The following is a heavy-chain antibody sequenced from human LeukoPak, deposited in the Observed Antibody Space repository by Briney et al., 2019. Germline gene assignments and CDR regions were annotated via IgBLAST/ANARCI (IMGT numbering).Heavy chain of an antibody. J-gene: IGHJ6*02. CDR2: ISAYNGNT. V-gene: IGHV1-18*01. Sequence: ASVKVSCKASGYTFTIYGISWVRKAPGQGLEWMGWISAYNGNTNYAQKFQDRVTMTTDTSTSTAYMELSSLRSEDTAVYYCARARNDNWNYVSNGMDVWGQGTTVTVSS. CDR1: GYTFTIYG. D-gene: IGHD1-7*01. CDR3: ARARNDNWNYVSNGMDV.